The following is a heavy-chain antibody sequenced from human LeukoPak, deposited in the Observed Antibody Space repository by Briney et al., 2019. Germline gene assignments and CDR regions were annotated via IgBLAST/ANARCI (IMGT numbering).Heavy chain of an antibody. CDR2: IYYSGST. J-gene: IGHJ4*02. D-gene: IGHD6-13*01. CDR1: AGSISSSNYY. V-gene: IGHV4-61*01. CDR3: ARAAAGTYFDY. Sequence: SETLSLTCTVSAGSISSSNYYWSWIRQPPGKGLEWIGYIYYSGSTNYNPSLKSRVTISVDTSKNQFSLKLSSVTAADTAVYYCARAAAGTYFDYWGQGTLVTVSS.